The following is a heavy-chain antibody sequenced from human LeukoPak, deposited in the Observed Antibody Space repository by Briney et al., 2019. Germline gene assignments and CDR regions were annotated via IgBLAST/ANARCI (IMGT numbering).Heavy chain of an antibody. CDR2: IYYSGSI. CDR3: ARKNPSVYNNRPFAY. V-gene: IGHV4-59*01. J-gene: IGHJ4*02. CDR1: GASISSYY. D-gene: IGHD3-3*01. Sequence: MASETLSLTCTVSGASISSYYWSWIRQPPGKGLEWIGDIYYSGSIKYNPSLKSRVTMSVDTSKNQFSLKLSSVTAADTAIYYCARKNPSVYNNRPFAYGGKGPLVPVSS.